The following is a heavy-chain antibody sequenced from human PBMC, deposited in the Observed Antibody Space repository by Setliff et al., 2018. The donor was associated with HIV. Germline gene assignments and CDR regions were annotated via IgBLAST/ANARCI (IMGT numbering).Heavy chain of an antibody. CDR1: GGILSTYA. J-gene: IGHJ3*01. V-gene: IGHV1-69*13. CDR3: ARETAPAHYYGSGSYRLHAFDV. Sequence: SVKVSCKASGGILSTYATIWVRQAPGQGLEWLGGIIPLFGRASYAQKFQGRVTITADESTNTAYMGLSSLRSGDTAVYYCARETAPAHYYGSGSYRLHAFDVWGQGTMVTVSS. D-gene: IGHD3-10*01. CDR2: IIPLFGRA.